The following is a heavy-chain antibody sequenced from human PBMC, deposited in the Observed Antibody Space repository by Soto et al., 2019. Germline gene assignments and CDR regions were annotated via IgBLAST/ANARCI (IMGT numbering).Heavy chain of an antibody. D-gene: IGHD1-1*01. CDR1: GGTFSSYA. J-gene: IGHJ6*02. Sequence: QVQLVQSGAEVKKPGSSVKVSCKASGGTFSSYAISWVRQAPGQGLEWMGGIIPIFGTANYAQKFQGRVRIPADEPTSPANRARDSKRSEYTALYSGGGPPKLTTIYSSSGRDVWAQGPTVTVPS. CDR3: GGPPKLTTIYSSSGRDV. CDR2: IIPIFGTA. V-gene: IGHV1-69*12.